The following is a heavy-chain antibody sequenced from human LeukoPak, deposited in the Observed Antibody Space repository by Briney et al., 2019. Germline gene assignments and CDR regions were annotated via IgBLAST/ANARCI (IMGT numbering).Heavy chain of an antibody. D-gene: IGHD4-17*01. CDR2: IGSKANSYAT. V-gene: IGHV3-73*01. CDR1: GFTFSGSA. Sequence: PGGSLRLSCAASGFTFSGSAMHWVRQASGKGLEWVGRIGSKANSYATAYAASVKGRFTISRDNSKNTLYLQMSSLRAEDTAVYYCAKDQGKLEPYGDGGSDYYGMDVWGQGTTVTVSS. J-gene: IGHJ6*02. CDR3: AKDQGKLEPYGDGGSDYYGMDV.